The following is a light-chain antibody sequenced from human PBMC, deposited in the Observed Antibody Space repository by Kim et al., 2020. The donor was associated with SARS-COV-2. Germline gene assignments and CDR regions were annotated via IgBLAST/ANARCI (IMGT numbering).Light chain of an antibody. J-gene: IGLJ2*01. CDR3: QAWDSFTNVV. CDR2: QDS. V-gene: IGLV3-1*01. CDR1: KLGDKY. Sequence: VSPGQTASITCSGDKLGDKYACWYQQKPGQSPVVVIYQDSKRPSGIPERFSGSNSGNTATLTISGTQAMDEADYYCQAWDSFTNVVFGGGTQLTVL.